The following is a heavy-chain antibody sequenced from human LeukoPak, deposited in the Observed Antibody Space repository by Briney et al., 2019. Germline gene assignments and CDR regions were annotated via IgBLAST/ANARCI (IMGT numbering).Heavy chain of an antibody. D-gene: IGHD3-22*01. Sequence: SETLSLTCTVSGGSISSGSYYWSWIRQPAGKGREWIGRIYTSGSTNYNPSLKSRVTISVDTSKNQFSLKLSSVTAADTAVYYCARDPYDSRYFDIWGQGTMVTVSS. CDR1: GGSISSGSYY. V-gene: IGHV4-61*02. J-gene: IGHJ3*02. CDR2: IYTSGST. CDR3: ARDPYDSRYFDI.